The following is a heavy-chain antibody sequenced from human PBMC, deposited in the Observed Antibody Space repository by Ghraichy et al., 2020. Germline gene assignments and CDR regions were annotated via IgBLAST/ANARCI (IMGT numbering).Heavy chain of an antibody. CDR1: GFTFSYYS. Sequence: GGSLRLSCAASGFTFSYYSMHWVRQAPGKGPECVSYISSSSTTTYYADSVEGRFTISRDNAKSSLYLQMNSLRDEDTAFYYCARGSDFYDSTPPGPDYCGHGTLVTVCS. D-gene: IGHD3-22*01. V-gene: IGHV3-48*02. CDR3: ARGSDFYDSTPPGPDY. J-gene: IGHJ4*01. CDR2: ISSSSTTT.